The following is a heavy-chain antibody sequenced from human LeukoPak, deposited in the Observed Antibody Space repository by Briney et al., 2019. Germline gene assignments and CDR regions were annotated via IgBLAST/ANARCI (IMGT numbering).Heavy chain of an antibody. V-gene: IGHV3-74*01. Sequence: GGSLRLSCAPSGFTFSSYWMHWVRQAPGKGLVWVSHINRYEISTGYVDSGEGRFIISRDNAKNTLYLQMNSLRAEDTAVYYCARGYCSGGSCYKLNACDIWGQGTMVSVSS. CDR1: GFTFSSYW. D-gene: IGHD2-15*01. CDR2: INRYEIST. CDR3: ARGYCSGGSCYKLNACDI. J-gene: IGHJ3*02.